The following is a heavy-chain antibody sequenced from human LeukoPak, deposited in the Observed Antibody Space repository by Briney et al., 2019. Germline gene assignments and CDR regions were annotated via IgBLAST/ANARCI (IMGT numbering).Heavy chain of an antibody. D-gene: IGHD3-3*01. Sequence: SQTLSLTCTVSGGSISSGSYYWSWIRQPPGKGLEWIGYIYYSGSTNYNPSLKSRVTISVDTSKNQFSLKLSSVTAADTAVYYCARDLRSGYDFWSGYYLGAFDIWGQGTMVTVSS. CDR3: ARDLRSGYDFWSGYYLGAFDI. V-gene: IGHV4-61*01. J-gene: IGHJ3*02. CDR1: GGSISSGSYY. CDR2: IYYSGST.